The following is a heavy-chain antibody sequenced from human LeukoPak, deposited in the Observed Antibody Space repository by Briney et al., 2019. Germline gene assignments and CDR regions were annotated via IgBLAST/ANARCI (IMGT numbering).Heavy chain of an antibody. Sequence: GRSLRLSCAASGFTFNSYAMHWVRQAPGKGLEYVSAISSNGGSTYYANSVKGRFTISRDNSKNTLYLQMGSLRAEDMAVYYCARDHDGSGSYYNVFDSGGFDYWGQGTLVTVSS. D-gene: IGHD3-10*01. J-gene: IGHJ4*02. CDR1: GFTFNSYA. V-gene: IGHV3-64*01. CDR2: ISSNGGST. CDR3: ARDHDGSGSYYNVFDSGGFDY.